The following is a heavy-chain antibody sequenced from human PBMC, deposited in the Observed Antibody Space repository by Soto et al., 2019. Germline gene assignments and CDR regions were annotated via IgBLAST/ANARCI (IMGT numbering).Heavy chain of an antibody. CDR2: ISSSSSTI. V-gene: IGHV3-48*02. D-gene: IGHD3-10*01. CDR3: ARVATPLAYYYAPTWFDP. J-gene: IGHJ5*02. Sequence: GVSVRLSCAASGFTFSSYSMNWVRQAPGKGLEWVSYISSSSSTIYYADSVKGRFTISSDNAKNSLYLQMNSLRDEDTAVFYCARVATPLAYYYAPTWFDPWGQETLFTVP. CDR1: GFTFSSYS.